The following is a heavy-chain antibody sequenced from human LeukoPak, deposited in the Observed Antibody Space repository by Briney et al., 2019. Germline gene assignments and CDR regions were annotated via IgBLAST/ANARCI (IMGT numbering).Heavy chain of an antibody. D-gene: IGHD4-17*01. V-gene: IGHV1-46*01. CDR2: INPSGGST. J-gene: IGHJ4*02. CDR1: GYTFTNYH. Sequence: ASVKVSCKASGYTFTNYHMNWVRQAPGQGLEWMGVINPSGGSTTNAQKFQGRVIMTRDMSTSTVYMELSSLRSEDTAVYFCARYGHSPFFDYWGQGTLVIVSS. CDR3: ARYGHSPFFDY.